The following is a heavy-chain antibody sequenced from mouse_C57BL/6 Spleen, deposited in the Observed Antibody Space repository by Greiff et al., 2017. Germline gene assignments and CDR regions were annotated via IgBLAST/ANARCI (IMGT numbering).Heavy chain of an antibody. J-gene: IGHJ4*01. V-gene: IGHV3-6*01. CDR2: ISYDGSN. CDR1: GYSITSGYY. Sequence: EVQRVESGPGLVKPSQSLSLTCSVTGYSITSGYYWNWIRQFPGNKLEWMGYISYDGSNNYNPSLKNRISITRDTSKNQFFLKLNSVTTEDTATYYCARQLRLQDYAMDYWGQGTSVTVSS. D-gene: IGHD3-2*02. CDR3: ARQLRLQDYAMDY.